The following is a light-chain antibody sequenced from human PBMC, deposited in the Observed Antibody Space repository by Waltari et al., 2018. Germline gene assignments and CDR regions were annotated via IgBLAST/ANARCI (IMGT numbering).Light chain of an antibody. CDR2: RNN. Sequence: QSVLTQPPSASATPGQRVSISCSGSHSNLGSNYLSWYQQLPGTPPKLLIYRNNQRPSRVPDRFSASKYGTSASLAISELRSEDEGIYYCASWDDSHYVFGPGTTVSVL. J-gene: IGLJ1*01. CDR3: ASWDDSHYV. V-gene: IGLV1-47*01. CDR1: HSNLGSNY.